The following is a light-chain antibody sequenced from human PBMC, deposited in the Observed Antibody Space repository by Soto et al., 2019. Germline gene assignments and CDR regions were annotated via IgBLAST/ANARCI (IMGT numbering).Light chain of an antibody. Sequence: QSALTQPASVSGSPGQSITISCTGTSSDVGGYNYVSWYQQHPGKGPKLLIYDVSYRPSGVSNRFSGSKSGNTASLTFSGHQAEDEDDYYCTSYSSSSTLVVFGGGTKLTVL. V-gene: IGLV2-14*01. CDR3: TSYSSSSTLVV. CDR1: SSDVGGYNY. CDR2: DVS. J-gene: IGLJ2*01.